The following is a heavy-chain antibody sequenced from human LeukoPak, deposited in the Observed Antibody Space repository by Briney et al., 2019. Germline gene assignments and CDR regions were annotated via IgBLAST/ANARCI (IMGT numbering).Heavy chain of an antibody. V-gene: IGHV4-59*01. D-gene: IGHD5-12*01. Sequence: SETLSLTCTLSGGSISTYYWSWIRQPPGKGLEWIGYIYHSGSTNYNPSLKSRVTISVDTSKNQFSLKRSSVTAADTAVYYCARGGGYASPIGYWGQGALVTASS. J-gene: IGHJ4*02. CDR3: ARGGGYASPIGY. CDR1: GGSISTYY. CDR2: IYHSGST.